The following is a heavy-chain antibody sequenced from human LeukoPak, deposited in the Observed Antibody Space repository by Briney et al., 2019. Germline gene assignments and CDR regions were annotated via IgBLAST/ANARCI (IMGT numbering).Heavy chain of an antibody. D-gene: IGHD4-11*01. V-gene: IGHV4-30-4*08. CDR1: GGSISSGDYY. CDR2: IYYSGGT. J-gene: IGHJ3*02. CDR3: ARDRDYSNNDAFDI. Sequence: PSETLSLTCTVSGGSISSGDYYRSWVRQPPGTGPEWIGYIYYSGGTYYNPSLKSRVTISVDTSKNQFSLKLSSVTAADTAVYYCARDRDYSNNDAFDIWGQGTMVTASS.